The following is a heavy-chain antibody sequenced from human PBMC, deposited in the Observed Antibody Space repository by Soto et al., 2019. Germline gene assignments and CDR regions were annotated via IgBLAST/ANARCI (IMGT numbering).Heavy chain of an antibody. D-gene: IGHD2-2*01. J-gene: IGHJ4*02. Sequence: GESLKISCRGSEDYFNTFWIAWVRQLPGKGLEWMGIIYPGDSDTRYSPSFQGQVTMSADKSITTAYLQWSSLKASDTAVYYCARASSYFSYASSDYWGQGTLVTVSS. CDR1: EDYFNTFW. CDR3: ARASSYFSYASSDY. V-gene: IGHV5-51*01. CDR2: IYPGDSDT.